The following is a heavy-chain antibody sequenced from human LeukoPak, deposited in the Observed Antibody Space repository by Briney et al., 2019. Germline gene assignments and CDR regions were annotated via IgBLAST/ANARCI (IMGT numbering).Heavy chain of an antibody. V-gene: IGHV5-51*01. CDR1: GYGFTNYS. CDR3: PIPGSVGRGYLDV. CDR2: IYPGDSDT. J-gene: IGHJ6*03. D-gene: IGHD3-10*01. Sequence: PGESLKISCKGSGYGFTNYSIAWVRRMPGKGLDWMGIIYPGDSDTRYSQSFPVPITISAAKYATTAYLSWSSLKASDNAMDHCPIPGSVGRGYLDVWGKGTTVTVSS.